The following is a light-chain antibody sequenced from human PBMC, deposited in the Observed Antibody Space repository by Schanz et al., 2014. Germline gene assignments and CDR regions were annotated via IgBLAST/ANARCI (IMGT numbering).Light chain of an antibody. CDR2: EVT. J-gene: IGLJ2*01. CDR1: SSDVGGYNY. Sequence: QSAPTQPPSASGSPGQSVTISCTGTSSDVGGYNYVSWYQQYPGKAPKLMIYEVTKRPSGVPDRFSGSKSGNTASLTVSGLQAEDEADYFCSAYTSSSTLVFGGGTKLTVL. V-gene: IGLV2-8*01. CDR3: SAYTSSSTLV.